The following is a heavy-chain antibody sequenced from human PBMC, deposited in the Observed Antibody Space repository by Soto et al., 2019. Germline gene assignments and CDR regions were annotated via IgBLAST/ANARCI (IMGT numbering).Heavy chain of an antibody. J-gene: IGHJ4*02. CDR1: GGSISSSNW. CDR3: ASLPATSDFDY. Sequence: QVQLQESGPGLVKPSGTLSLTCAVSGGSISSSNWWGWVRQPPGKGLEWIGEIYHSGSTNYNPSLKSRATISVDKSKNQFSLKLSSVTAADTAVYYCASLPATSDFDYWGQGTLVTVSS. V-gene: IGHV4-4*02. CDR2: IYHSGST. D-gene: IGHD2-2*01.